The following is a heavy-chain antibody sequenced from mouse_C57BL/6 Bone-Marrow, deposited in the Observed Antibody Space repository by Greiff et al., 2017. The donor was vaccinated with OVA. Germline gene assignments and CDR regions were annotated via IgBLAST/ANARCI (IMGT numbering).Heavy chain of an antibody. J-gene: IGHJ2*01. Sequence: EVQGVESGGDLVKPGGSLKLSCAASGFTFSSYGMSWVRQTPDKRLEWVATISSGGSYTYYPDSVKGRFTISRDNAKNTLYLQMSSLKSEDTAMYYCARSYYYADWGQGTTLTVSS. CDR1: GFTFSSYG. D-gene: IGHD1-1*01. CDR3: ARSYYYAD. CDR2: ISSGGSYT. V-gene: IGHV5-6*01.